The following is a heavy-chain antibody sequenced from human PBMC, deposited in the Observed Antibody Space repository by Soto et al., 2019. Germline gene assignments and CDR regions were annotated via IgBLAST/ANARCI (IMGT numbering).Heavy chain of an antibody. J-gene: IGHJ4*02. CDR1: GGTFSSYA. D-gene: IGHD2-21*02. CDR3: ARDTELTATPSQFDY. CDR2: IIPIFGTA. V-gene: IGHV1-69*12. Sequence: QVQLVQSGAEVKKPGSSVKASCKASGGTFSSYAISWVRQAPGQGLEWMGGIIPIFGTANYAQKFQGRVTITADESTSTAYMELSSLRSEDTAVYYCARDTELTATPSQFDYWGQGTLVTVSS.